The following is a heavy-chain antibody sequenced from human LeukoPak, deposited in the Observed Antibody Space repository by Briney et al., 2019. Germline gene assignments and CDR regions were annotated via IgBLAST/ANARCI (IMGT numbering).Heavy chain of an antibody. V-gene: IGHV4-39*01. J-gene: IGHJ5*02. CDR1: GASISSSAYY. D-gene: IGHD2-21*02. Sequence: SETLSLTCTVSGASISSSAYYWGWIRQPPGKGLEWIGSIGGSNYYRGSTYYNPSLKSRVTIHVDTSKDQFSLKLSSVTAADTAVYYCARLETSVTEHNWFDPWGQGTLVAVSS. CDR2: IGGSNYYRGST. CDR3: ARLETSVTEHNWFDP.